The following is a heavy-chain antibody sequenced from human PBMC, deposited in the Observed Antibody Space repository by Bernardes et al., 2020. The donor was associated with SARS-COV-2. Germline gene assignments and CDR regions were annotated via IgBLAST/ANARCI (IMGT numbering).Heavy chain of an antibody. CDR1: GFTFSNYA. V-gene: IGHV3-23*01. J-gene: IGHJ6*02. CDR2: ISGPGRT. Sequence: GGSLRLSCAASGFTFSNYAMSWVRQAPGKGLEWVSDISGPGRTYYADSGKGRFTISRDNSKNTLYLEMNSLRAEDTAVYYCAKELAYGSSWRDYSYYFGMDVWGQGTTVTVSS. D-gene: IGHD6-13*01. CDR3: AKELAYGSSWRDYSYYFGMDV.